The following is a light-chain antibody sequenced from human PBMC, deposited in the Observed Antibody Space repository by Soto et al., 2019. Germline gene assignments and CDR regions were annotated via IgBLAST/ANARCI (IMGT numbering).Light chain of an antibody. CDR3: SSDTSSRSLV. Sequence: QSVLTQPASVSGSPGQSITISCTGTSSDVGGYNYVSWYQQHPGKAPKLMIFEVSYRPSGVSNRFSGSKSGNTASLTISGLQAEDEADYYCSSDTSSRSLVFGGGTKVTVL. CDR1: SSDVGGYNY. J-gene: IGLJ2*01. CDR2: EVS. V-gene: IGLV2-14*01.